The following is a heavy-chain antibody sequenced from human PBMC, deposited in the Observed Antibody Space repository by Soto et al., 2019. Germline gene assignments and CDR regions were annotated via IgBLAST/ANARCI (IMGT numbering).Heavy chain of an antibody. J-gene: IGHJ4*02. CDR3: AKDPTDYGDNY. Sequence: PGGSLRLSCVASGFTFSNYAMNWVRQAPGKGLELVSFISGSRNDGITKYVDSVKGRFTISRDNSKNTLYLQMNSLRAEDTAVNYCAKDPTDYGDNYWGQGTLVTVSS. D-gene: IGHD4-17*01. V-gene: IGHV3-23*01. CDR1: GFTFSNYA. CDR2: ISGSRNDGIT.